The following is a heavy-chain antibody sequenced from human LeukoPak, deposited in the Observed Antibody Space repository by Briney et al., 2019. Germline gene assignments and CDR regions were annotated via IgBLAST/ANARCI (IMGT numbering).Heavy chain of an antibody. CDR2: ISDT. CDR3: ARLTYMDYSDWGIDY. Sequence: GESLKISCKGSGYSFTSYWIGWVRQMPGKGLEWMGIISDTRYSPSFQGQVTISADKSISTAYLQWSSLKASDTAMYYCARLTYMDYSDWGIDYWGQGTLVTVSS. V-gene: IGHV5-51*01. D-gene: IGHD4-11*01. J-gene: IGHJ4*02. CDR1: GYSFTSYW.